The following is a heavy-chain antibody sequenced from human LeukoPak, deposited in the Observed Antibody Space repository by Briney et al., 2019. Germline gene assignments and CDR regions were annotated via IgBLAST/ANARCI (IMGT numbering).Heavy chain of an antibody. CDR1: GFTFSSIW. CDR2: IKHDGSET. V-gene: IGHV3-7*02. D-gene: IGHD3-16*01. CDR3: AKNGGPHGMDV. J-gene: IGHJ6*02. Sequence: GGSLRLSCATSGFTFSSIWMSWVRQAPGKGLEWVANIKHDGSETNYVDSVKGRFTISRDNAKNSLHLQMNSLRVEDTAVSYCAKNGGPHGMDVWGQGTTVTVSS.